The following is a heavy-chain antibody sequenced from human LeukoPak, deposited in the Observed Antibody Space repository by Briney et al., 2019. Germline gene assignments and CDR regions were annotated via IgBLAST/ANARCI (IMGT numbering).Heavy chain of an antibody. Sequence: LGESLKISCKGSGYSFTNYWIAWVRQMPGKGLEWMGIIYPGDSHTRYSPSFQGQVSMSADKSISTAYLQWSSLKASDTAMYYCARQRYGVVVTSHDAFDIWGQGTMVTVSS. CDR2: IYPGDSHT. D-gene: IGHD2-21*02. CDR1: GYSFTNYW. CDR3: ARQRYGVVVTSHDAFDI. V-gene: IGHV5-51*01. J-gene: IGHJ3*02.